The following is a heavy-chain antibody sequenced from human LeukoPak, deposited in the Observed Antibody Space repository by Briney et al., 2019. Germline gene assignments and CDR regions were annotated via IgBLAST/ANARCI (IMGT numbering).Heavy chain of an antibody. V-gene: IGHV5-51*03. CDR1: GYSFTSYW. CDR2: IYPGDPDT. Sequence: GESLKISCKASGYSFTSYWIGWVRQMPGKGLEWMGIIYPGDPDTRYSPSFQGQVTISADKSISTAYLQWSSLKASDTAMYYCARPGYCSSTSCYRLDYWGQGTPVTVSS. CDR3: ARPGYCSSTSCYRLDY. D-gene: IGHD2-2*01. J-gene: IGHJ4*02.